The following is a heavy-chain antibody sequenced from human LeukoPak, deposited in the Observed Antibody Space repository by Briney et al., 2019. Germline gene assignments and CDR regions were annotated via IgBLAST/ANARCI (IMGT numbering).Heavy chain of an antibody. CDR2: ISAYNGNT. D-gene: IGHD5-18*01. CDR1: GYTFTSYA. CDR3: ARDLGYSYGYYFDY. V-gene: IGHV1-18*01. J-gene: IGHJ4*02. Sequence: ASVKVSCKASGYTFTSYAFSWVRQAPGQGLEWMGWISAYNGNTNYAQKLQDRVTMTTDTFTSTAYMELRSLRSDDTAVYYCARDLGYSYGYYFDYWGQGTLVTVSS.